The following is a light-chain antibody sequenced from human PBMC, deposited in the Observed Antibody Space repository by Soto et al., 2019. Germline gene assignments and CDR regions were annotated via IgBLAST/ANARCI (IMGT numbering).Light chain of an antibody. CDR3: SSYAGSISRV. Sequence: QSVLTQPPSASGSPGQSVTISCTGTSSDVGGYNYVSWYQQHPGKAPKLMIYEVSKRPSGVPDRFSGSKSGNTASLTVSGLQAEDEADYYCSSYAGSISRVFGGGTQLTVL. CDR2: EVS. J-gene: IGLJ2*01. CDR1: SSDVGGYNY. V-gene: IGLV2-8*01.